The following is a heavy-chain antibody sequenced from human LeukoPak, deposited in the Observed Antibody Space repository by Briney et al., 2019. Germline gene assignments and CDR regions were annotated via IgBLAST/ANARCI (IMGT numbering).Heavy chain of an antibody. V-gene: IGHV3-48*04. CDR2: ISSDSSTI. CDR1: TFTFSIYS. CDR3: VRGRVRGCSGGSCKDAFDI. D-gene: IGHD2-15*01. Sequence: GGSLRLSCTASTFTFSIYSMYWIRQAPGKGPEWVSYISSDSSTIYDADSVKGRFTISRDNAKNSLYLQMNSLRAEDTAVYYCVRGRVRGCSGGSCKDAFDIWGQGTMVTVSS. J-gene: IGHJ3*02.